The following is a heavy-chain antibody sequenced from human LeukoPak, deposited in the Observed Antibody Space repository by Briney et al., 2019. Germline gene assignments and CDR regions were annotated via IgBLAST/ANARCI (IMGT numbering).Heavy chain of an antibody. D-gene: IGHD3-16*02. J-gene: IGHJ4*02. CDR2: NHPSTGNP. V-gene: IGHV7-4-1*02. CDR3: ARAFQSLGGLSLPDY. CDR1: GYTFTNYA. Sequence: ASVKVSGKASGYTFTNYAMNWVRQAPGQGLEWMGWNHPSTGNPTYAQGFTGRFVFSLDTSVSTTYLQISSLKAEDTAVYYCARAFQSLGGLSLPDYWGQGTLVTVSS.